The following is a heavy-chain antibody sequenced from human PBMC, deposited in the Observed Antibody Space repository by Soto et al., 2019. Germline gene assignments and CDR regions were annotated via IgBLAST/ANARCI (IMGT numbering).Heavy chain of an antibody. CDR1: GFVFSNSW. CDR2: IKEDGSET. V-gene: IGHV3-7*05. CDR3: GRAHSVPRGGQEH. Sequence: EVQLVESGGALVQPGGSLRLSCAASGFVFSNSWMTWVRQAPGKGLEWVANIKEDGSETNYVDSVKGRVTISRDNAKKSLFLQMHSLRAEDTAVYYCGRAHSVPRGGQEHWGQGTLVTV. J-gene: IGHJ1*01. D-gene: IGHD2-15*01.